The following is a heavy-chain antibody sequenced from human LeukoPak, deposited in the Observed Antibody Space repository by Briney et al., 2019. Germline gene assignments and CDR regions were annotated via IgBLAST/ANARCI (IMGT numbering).Heavy chain of an antibody. D-gene: IGHD2-2*01. V-gene: IGHV7-4-1*02. J-gene: IGHJ5*02. CDR3: ARGKGYCSSTTCYGVYWFDP. CDR2: INTDTGNP. CDR1: GYTFTTYA. Sequence: ASVKVSCKASGYTFTTYAMNWVRQAPGQGLEWMGWINTDTGNPTYAQGFTGRFVFSLDTSVSTAYLQISSLKAEDTAVYYCARGKGYCSSTTCYGVYWFDPWGQGTLVTVSS.